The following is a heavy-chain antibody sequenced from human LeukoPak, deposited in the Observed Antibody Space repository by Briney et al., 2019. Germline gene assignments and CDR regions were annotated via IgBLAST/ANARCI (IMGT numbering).Heavy chain of an antibody. J-gene: IGHJ6*03. CDR3: ARVFLEWLLSDYYYYYMDV. D-gene: IGHD3-3*01. CDR2: IIPIVGTA. CDR1: GGTFSSYA. V-gene: IGHV1-69*05. Sequence: ASVKVSCKASGGTFSSYAISWVRQAPGQGLEWMGGIIPIVGTANYAQKLQGRVTITTDESTSTADVELLSLRSEGTAVHHCARVFLEWLLSDYYYYYMDVWGKGTTVTVSS.